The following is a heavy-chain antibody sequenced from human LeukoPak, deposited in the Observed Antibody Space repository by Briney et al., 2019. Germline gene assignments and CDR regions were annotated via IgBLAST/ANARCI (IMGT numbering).Heavy chain of an antibody. J-gene: IGHJ4*02. CDR2: ISSSSSSI. CDR1: GFTFSSYS. Sequence: GGSLRLSCAASGFTFSSYSINWVRQAPRKGLEWISYISSSSSSIYYADSVKGRFTISRDNAKNSLYLQMNSLRDEDTAVYYCARDSRGSYYLFDYWGQGTLVTVSS. D-gene: IGHD1-26*01. CDR3: ARDSRGSYYLFDY. V-gene: IGHV3-48*02.